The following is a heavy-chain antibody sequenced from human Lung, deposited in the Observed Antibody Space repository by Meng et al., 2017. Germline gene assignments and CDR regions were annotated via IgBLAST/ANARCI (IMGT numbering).Heavy chain of an antibody. CDR1: GFTFSSYG. D-gene: IGHD6-13*01. J-gene: IGHJ4*02. Sequence: QVQLVESGGGVVQPGRSLRLSCAASGFTFSSYGMHWVRQAPGKGLEWVAVIWYDGSNKYYADSVKGRFTISRDNSKNTLYLQMNSLRAEDTAVYYCARGRYSSSSAVDDYWGQGTLVTVSS. V-gene: IGHV3-33*01. CDR3: ARGRYSSSSAVDDY. CDR2: IWYDGSNK.